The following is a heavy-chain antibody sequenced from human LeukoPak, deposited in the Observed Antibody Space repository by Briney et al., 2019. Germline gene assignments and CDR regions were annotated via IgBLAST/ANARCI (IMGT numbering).Heavy chain of an antibody. CDR3: AREPRVRYSSGWYSYFDY. V-gene: IGHV4-39*07. D-gene: IGHD6-19*01. CDR2: IYYRGST. Sequence: SETLSLTCTVSGGSISSTIYYWGWIRQPPGKGLEWIGSIYYRGSTYYNPSLKSRVAISVDTSKNQFSLKLSSVTAADTAVYYCAREPRVRYSSGWYSYFDYWGQGTLVTVSS. CDR1: GGSISSTIYY. J-gene: IGHJ4*02.